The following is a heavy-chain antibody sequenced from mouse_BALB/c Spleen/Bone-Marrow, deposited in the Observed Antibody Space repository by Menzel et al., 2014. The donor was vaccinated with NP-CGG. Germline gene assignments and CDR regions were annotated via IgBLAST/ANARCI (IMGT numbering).Heavy chain of an antibody. CDR3: ARDVGYGNWFVY. Sequence: EVHLVESGGGLVQPGDSLRLSCAASGFTFSDFYMEWVRQPPGKRLEWIAASRNKAKHYTTEYSASVKGRFIVSRDTSQSILYLQRNALRAEDTAIYYCARDVGYGNWFVYWGQGTLVTVSA. V-gene: IGHV7-1*02. J-gene: IGHJ3*01. D-gene: IGHD2-10*02. CDR1: GFTFSDFY. CDR2: SRNKAKHYTT.